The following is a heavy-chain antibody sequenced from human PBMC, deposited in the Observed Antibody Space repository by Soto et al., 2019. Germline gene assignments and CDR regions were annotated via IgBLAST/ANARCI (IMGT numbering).Heavy chain of an antibody. CDR1: GYSFTSCW. Sequence: GESLKISCKGSGYSFTSCWIGWVRQMPGKGLEWMGIIWPGDSDTRYSPSFQGQVTISADKSISTAYLQWGSLKASDTAMYYCAVSYLGESTVDAFDIWGQGTMVTVSS. CDR3: AVSYLGESTVDAFDI. J-gene: IGHJ3*02. D-gene: IGHD3-16*01. V-gene: IGHV5-51*01. CDR2: IWPGDSDT.